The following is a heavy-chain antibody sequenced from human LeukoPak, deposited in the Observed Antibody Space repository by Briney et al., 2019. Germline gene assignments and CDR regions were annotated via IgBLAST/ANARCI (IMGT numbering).Heavy chain of an antibody. CDR1: GFTFSDYY. CDR2: ISSSGSTI. CDR3: AGGYSSSWYKTFDI. V-gene: IGHV3-11*01. D-gene: IGHD6-13*01. Sequence: PGGSLRLSCAASGFTFSDYYMTWIRQAPGKGLEWVSYISSSGSTIYYADSLKGRFTISRDNAKNSLYLQMSSLRAEDTAVYYCAGGYSSSWYKTFDIWGQGTMVTVSS. J-gene: IGHJ3*02.